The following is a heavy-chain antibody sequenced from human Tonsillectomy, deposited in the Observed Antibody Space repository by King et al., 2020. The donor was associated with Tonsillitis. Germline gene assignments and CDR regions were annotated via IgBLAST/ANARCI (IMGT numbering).Heavy chain of an antibody. J-gene: IGHJ4*02. V-gene: IGHV4-59*01. CDR3: ARGFYDSSGYSQPFYS. D-gene: IGHD3-22*01. CDR2: IYYSGST. Sequence: QLQESGPGLVKPSETLSLTCTVPGGSISSYYLNWIRQPPGKELEWIGYIYYSGSTNYNPSLQSRVNMSVDTSKNQFSLKLTSVTPADTAVYYCARGFYDSSGYSQPFYSWGQGTLVTVSS. CDR1: GGSISSYY.